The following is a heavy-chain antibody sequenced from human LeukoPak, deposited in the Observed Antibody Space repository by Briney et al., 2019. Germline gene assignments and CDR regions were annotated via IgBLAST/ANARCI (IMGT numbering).Heavy chain of an antibody. CDR1: GFTFSNYW. CDR2: IKQDGSEK. CDR3: ARDKSAGADTGSSFYY. Sequence: PGGSLRLSCAASGFTFSNYWMTWVRQAPEKGLEWVASIKQDGSEKYRVDSVKGRFTISRDNAKKSLYLQMNSLRAEDTAVYYCARDKSAGADTGSSFYYWGQGALVTVSS. D-gene: IGHD3-10*01. J-gene: IGHJ4*02. V-gene: IGHV3-7*03.